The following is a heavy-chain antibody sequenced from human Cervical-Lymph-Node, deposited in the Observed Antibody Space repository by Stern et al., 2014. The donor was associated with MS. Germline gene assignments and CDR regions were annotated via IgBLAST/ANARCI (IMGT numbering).Heavy chain of an antibody. CDR1: GGSISSYY. CDR3: ARLTHSSVVPATYFYYYYGMDV. V-gene: IGHV4-59*01. D-gene: IGHD2-2*01. Sequence: QVQLQESGTGLVKPSETLSLTCTVSGGSISSYYWSWIRQPPGKGLEWIGYIYYSGSTNYNPSLKSRVTISVDTSKNQFSLKLSSVTAADTAVYYCARLTHSSVVPATYFYYYYGMDVWGQGTTVTVSS. J-gene: IGHJ6*02. CDR2: IYYSGST.